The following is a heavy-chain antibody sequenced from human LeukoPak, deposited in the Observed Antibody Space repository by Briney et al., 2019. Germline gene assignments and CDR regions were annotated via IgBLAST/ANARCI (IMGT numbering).Heavy chain of an antibody. V-gene: IGHV3-7*01. CDR2: IKQDGSEK. D-gene: IGHD4-23*01. Sequence: GGSLRLSCAASGFTLSSYWMSWVRPPPGKGLEWVANIKQDGSEKNYVDSVKGRFTISRDNAKNSLYLQMNSLRAEDTAVYYCARGLGGGWGQGTLVTVSS. CDR3: ARGLGGG. J-gene: IGHJ4*02. CDR1: GFTLSSYW.